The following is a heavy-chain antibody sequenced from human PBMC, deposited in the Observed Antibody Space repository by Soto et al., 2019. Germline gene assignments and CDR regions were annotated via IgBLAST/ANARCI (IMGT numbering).Heavy chain of an antibody. CDR2: SRNKANSYTT. D-gene: IGHD2-15*01. V-gene: IGHV3-72*01. CDR3: ARDGLYCSGGACYSHFDY. CDR1: GFTFSDHY. Sequence: GGSLRLSCAASGFTFSDHYMHWVRQAPGKGLEWVGLSRNKANSYTTEYAASVKGRFTISRDDSQSSLYLQMNSLKTEDTAVYYCARDGLYCSGGACYSHFDYWGQGSLVTVSS. J-gene: IGHJ4*02.